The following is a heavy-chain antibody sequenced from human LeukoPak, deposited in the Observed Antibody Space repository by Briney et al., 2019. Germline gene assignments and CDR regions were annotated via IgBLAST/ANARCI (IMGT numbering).Heavy chain of an antibody. J-gene: IGHJ4*02. CDR2: IYYSGST. CDR3: ARGLGDGDYDDY. Sequence: PSETLSLTCTVSGGSISSYYWSWIRQSPGKGLEWIGYIYYSGSTNYNPSLKSRVTISVDTSKSQFSLKLTSVTAADTAVYYCARGLGDGDYDDYWGQGTLVTVSS. D-gene: IGHD3-16*01. V-gene: IGHV4-59*01. CDR1: GGSISSYY.